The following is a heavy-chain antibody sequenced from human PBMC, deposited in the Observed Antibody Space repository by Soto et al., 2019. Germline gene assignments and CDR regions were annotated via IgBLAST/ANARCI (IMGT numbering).Heavy chain of an antibody. CDR2: IRSKGYGGTT. D-gene: IGHD2-2*01. CDR1: GFTFGDFG. V-gene: IGHV3-49*03. Sequence: PGGSLRLSCTGSGFTFGDFGMSWFRQAPGKGLEWLSFIRSKGYGGTTESAASVRGRFITSRDDSKSIAYLQMNRLKNEDTAVYYCASLTSWSQEYYYGMDVWGQGTTVTVSS. J-gene: IGHJ6*02. CDR3: ASLTSWSQEYYYGMDV.